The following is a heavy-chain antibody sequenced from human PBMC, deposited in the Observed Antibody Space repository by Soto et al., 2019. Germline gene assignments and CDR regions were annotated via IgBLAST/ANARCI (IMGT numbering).Heavy chain of an antibody. CDR1: GFTFSSYS. V-gene: IGHV3-48*01. CDR2: ISSSGSTI. CDR3: ASGTYGWGSYPNWYFDL. Sequence: GGSLRLSCAASGFTFSSYSMNWVRQAPGKGLEWVSYISSSGSTIYYADSVKGRFTISRDNAKNSLYLQMNSLRAEDTAVYYCASGTYGWGSYPNWYFDLWGRGTLVTVSS. D-gene: IGHD3-16*02. J-gene: IGHJ2*01.